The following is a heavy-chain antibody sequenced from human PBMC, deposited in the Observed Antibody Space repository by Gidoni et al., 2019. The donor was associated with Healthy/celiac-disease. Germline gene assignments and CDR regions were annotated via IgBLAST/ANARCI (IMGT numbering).Heavy chain of an antibody. D-gene: IGHD2-15*01. V-gene: IGHV3-23*01. Sequence: EVQLLESGGGLVQPGGSLRLSCAASGFTFSSYAMSWVRQAPGKGLEWVSAISGSGGSTYYADSVKGRFTISRDNSKNTLYLQMNSLRAEDTAVYYCAKDLLGCSGGSCYPLPADYWGQGTLVTVSS. J-gene: IGHJ4*02. CDR2: ISGSGGST. CDR1: GFTFSSYA. CDR3: AKDLLGCSGGSCYPLPADY.